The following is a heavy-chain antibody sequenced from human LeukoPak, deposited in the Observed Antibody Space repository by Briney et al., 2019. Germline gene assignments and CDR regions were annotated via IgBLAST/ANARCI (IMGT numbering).Heavy chain of an antibody. CDR2: IKSKTDGGTK. CDR3: AKFGCSSTSCYLDY. V-gene: IGHV3-15*01. Sequence: PGGSMRLSCAASGFTFSNAWMSWVRQAPGKGLEWVGRIKSKTDGGTKDYAAPVKGRFTISRDDSKNTLYLQMNSLRAEDTAVYYCAKFGCSSTSCYLDYWGQGTLVTVSS. D-gene: IGHD2-2*01. J-gene: IGHJ4*02. CDR1: GFTFSNAW.